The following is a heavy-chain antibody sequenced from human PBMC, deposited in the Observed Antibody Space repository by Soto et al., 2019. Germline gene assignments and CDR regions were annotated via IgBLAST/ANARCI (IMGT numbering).Heavy chain of an antibody. D-gene: IGHD3-22*01. V-gene: IGHV4-61*01. CDR2: IYYSGST. CDR1: GGSVSSGSYY. J-gene: IGHJ4*02. Sequence: VQLQESGPGLVKPSETLSLTCTVSGGSVSSGSYYWSWIRQPPGKGLEWIGYIYYSGSTNYNPSLKSRVTISVDTSKNQFSLKLSSVTAADTAMYYCARVRSSGDSLGYWGQGTLVTVSS. CDR3: ARVRSSGDSLGY.